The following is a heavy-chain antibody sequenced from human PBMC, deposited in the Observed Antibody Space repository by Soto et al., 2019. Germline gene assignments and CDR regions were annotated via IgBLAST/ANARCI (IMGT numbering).Heavy chain of an antibody. D-gene: IGHD5-12*01. CDR3: ARGPPAAREMATILARFDY. J-gene: IGHJ4*02. CDR1: GYTFTGYY. Sequence: ASVKVSCKASGYTFTGYYMHWVRQAPGQGLEWMGWINPSGGSTSYAQKFQGRVTMTRDTSTSTVYMELSSLRSEDTAVYYCARGPPAAREMATILARFDYWGQGTLVTVSS. CDR2: INPSGGST. V-gene: IGHV1-46*01.